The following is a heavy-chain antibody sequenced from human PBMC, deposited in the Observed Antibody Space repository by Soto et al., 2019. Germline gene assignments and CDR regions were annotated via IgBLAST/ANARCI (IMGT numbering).Heavy chain of an antibody. CDR1: GFTFSSYG. V-gene: IGHV3-23*01. Sequence: GGSLRLSCTASGFTFSSYGMGWVRQAPGKGLQWVSTIRGDGGQTHYTDSVKGRFSISRDNSKHTVYLQMDSLRAEDTAMYFCARDVGLDSDDFFAYWGQGTQVTVSS. CDR2: IRGDGGQT. J-gene: IGHJ4*02. D-gene: IGHD3-9*01. CDR3: ARDVGLDSDDFFAY.